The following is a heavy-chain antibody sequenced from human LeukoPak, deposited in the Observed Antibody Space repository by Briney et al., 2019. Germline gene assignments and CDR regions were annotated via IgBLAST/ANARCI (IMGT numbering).Heavy chain of an antibody. CDR3: ANRGYQYYFDY. Sequence: PGRSLRLSCAASGFTFDDYAMHWVRQAPGKGLEWVSAIIGSGGSTSYADSVKGRFTISRDNSKNTLYLQMNSLRAEDTAVYYCANRGYQYYFDYWGQGTLVTVSS. V-gene: IGHV3-23*01. D-gene: IGHD3-22*01. J-gene: IGHJ4*02. CDR2: IIGSGGST. CDR1: GFTFDDYA.